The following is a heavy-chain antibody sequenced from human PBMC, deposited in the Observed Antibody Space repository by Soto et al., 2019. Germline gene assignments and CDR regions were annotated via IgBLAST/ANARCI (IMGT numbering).Heavy chain of an antibody. CDR2: IYYSGST. Sequence: QVQLQESGPGLVKPSETLSLTCTVSGGSISSYYWSWIRQPPGKGLEWIGYIYYSGSTNYNHSLKSRVTISVDTSKNQFSLKLSSVTAADTAVYYCARDYDSSGYYFGYWGQGTLVTVSS. J-gene: IGHJ4*02. CDR1: GGSISSYY. D-gene: IGHD3-22*01. V-gene: IGHV4-59*01. CDR3: ARDYDSSGYYFGY.